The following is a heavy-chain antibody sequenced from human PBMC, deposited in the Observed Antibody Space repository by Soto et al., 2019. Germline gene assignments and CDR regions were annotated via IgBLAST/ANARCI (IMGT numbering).Heavy chain of an antibody. CDR1: GFTFDDYA. CDR3: ARESKYDYIWGSLWYFDY. V-gene: IGHV3-9*01. CDR2: ISWNSGSI. J-gene: IGHJ4*02. D-gene: IGHD3-16*01. Sequence: SLRLSCAASGFTFDDYAMHWVRQAPGKGLEWVSGISWNSGSIGYADSVKGRFTISRDNAKNSLYLQMNSLRAEDTALYYCARESKYDYIWGSLWYFDYWGQGTLVTVSS.